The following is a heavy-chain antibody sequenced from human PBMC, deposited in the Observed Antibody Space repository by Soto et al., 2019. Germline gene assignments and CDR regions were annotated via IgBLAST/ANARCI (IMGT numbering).Heavy chain of an antibody. Sequence: ETLSLTCAFSGGSISISNWWSWVRQPPGKGLEWIGEIYHSGSTNYNPSLKSRVTISVDKSKNQFSLKLSSVTAEDTAVYYCARHVGEKGRYFDWLPLGGMDVWGQGTTVTVSS. CDR2: IYHSGST. D-gene: IGHD3-9*01. J-gene: IGHJ6*02. CDR3: ARHVGEKGRYFDWLPLGGMDV. V-gene: IGHV4-4*02. CDR1: GGSISISNW.